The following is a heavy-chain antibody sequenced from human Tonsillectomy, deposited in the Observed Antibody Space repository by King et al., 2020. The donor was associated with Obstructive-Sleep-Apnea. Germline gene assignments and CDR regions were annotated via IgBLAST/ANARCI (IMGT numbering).Heavy chain of an antibody. J-gene: IGHJ3*02. D-gene: IGHD3-22*01. V-gene: IGHV6-1*01. CDR2: TYYRAQLYN. CDR3: ARASYYYDSSGYYSVGAFDI. CDR1: GDSVSSNSAA. Sequence: VQLQQSGPGLVKPSQTLSLTCAISGDSVSSNSAAWNCIRQSPSRGLELRGRTYYRAQLYNDYEVSLKSRITINPDTSKNQFSLLLNSVTPEDTAVYYCARASYYYDSSGYYSVGAFDIWGQGTMVTVSS.